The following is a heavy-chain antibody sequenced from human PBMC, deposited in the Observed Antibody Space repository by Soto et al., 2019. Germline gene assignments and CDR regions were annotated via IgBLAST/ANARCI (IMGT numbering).Heavy chain of an antibody. CDR3: VRHANGTTVTANVGYKVGWAV. Sequence: PGGSLRLSCAASGFTFSNYDMSWVRQAPGKGLEWVSVISHSGSGTYYADSVKGRFTISRDNFQTTLFLQMNEMRAEDTALYYLVRHANGTTVTANVGYKVGWAVWGQRTRVNVSS. CDR2: ISHSGSGT. V-gene: IGHV3-23*01. J-gene: IGHJ6*02. D-gene: IGHD4-4*01. CDR1: GFTFSNYD.